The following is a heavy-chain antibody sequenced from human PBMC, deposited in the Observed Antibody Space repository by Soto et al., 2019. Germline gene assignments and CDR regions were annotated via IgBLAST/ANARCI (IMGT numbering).Heavy chain of an antibody. CDR2: IWYDGSNK. Sequence: GGSLRLSCAASGFTFSSYGMHWVRQAPGKGLEWVAVIWYDGSNKYYADSVKGRFTISRDNSKNTLYLQMNSLRAEDTAVYCCARDPLISSSWTFNWFDPWGQGTLVTVSS. CDR1: GFTFSSYG. J-gene: IGHJ5*02. CDR3: ARDPLISSSWTFNWFDP. V-gene: IGHV3-33*01. D-gene: IGHD6-13*01.